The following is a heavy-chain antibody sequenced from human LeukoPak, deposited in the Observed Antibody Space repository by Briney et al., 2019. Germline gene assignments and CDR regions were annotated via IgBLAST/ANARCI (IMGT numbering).Heavy chain of an antibody. CDR3: TPLSRRVDY. Sequence: GRSLRLSCAASGFTFSSYGMHWVRQAPGKGLEWVAVIWYDGSNKYYADSVKGRFTISRDNSKNTLYLQMNSLKTEDTAVYYCTPLSRRVDYWGQGTLVTVSS. CDR2: IWYDGSNK. J-gene: IGHJ4*02. CDR1: GFTFSSYG. D-gene: IGHD3-3*01. V-gene: IGHV3-33*01.